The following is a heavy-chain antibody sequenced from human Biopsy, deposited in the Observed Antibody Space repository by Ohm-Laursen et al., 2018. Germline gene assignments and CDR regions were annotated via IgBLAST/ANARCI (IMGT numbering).Heavy chain of an antibody. CDR2: IHHSGNT. CDR1: NSSISRGYY. D-gene: IGHD3-3*01. V-gene: IGHV4-38-2*01. J-gene: IGHJ5*02. CDR3: AKGDDLWGGHSNWFDP. Sequence: SETLSLTCVVSNSSISRGYYWVWIRQSPGRGLEWIGSIHHSGNTYYNPSLKSRVTISVDASKDQFSLKVNSVTAADTAVYYCAKGDDLWGGHSNWFDPWGQGTLVTVSS.